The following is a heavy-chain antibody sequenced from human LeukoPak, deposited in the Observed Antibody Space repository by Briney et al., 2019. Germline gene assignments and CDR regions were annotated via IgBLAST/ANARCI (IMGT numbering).Heavy chain of an antibody. CDR2: TNSDGSST. V-gene: IGHV3-74*01. D-gene: IGHD3-10*01. Sequence: GGSLRLSCAASGFTFSRYWMYWVRQAPGRGLVWVSHTNSDGSSTGYADSVKGRFTISRDNAKNTAYLQMNSLKTEDTAVYYCTSYYYGSGTKNWGQGTLVTVSS. CDR3: TSYYYGSGTKN. CDR1: GFTFSRYW. J-gene: IGHJ4*02.